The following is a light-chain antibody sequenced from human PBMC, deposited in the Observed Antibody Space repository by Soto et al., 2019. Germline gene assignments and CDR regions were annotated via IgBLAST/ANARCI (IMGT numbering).Light chain of an antibody. CDR3: MQALQIPPS. CDR1: QSLLHSNGYNY. J-gene: IGKJ4*01. Sequence: DIVMTQSPLSLPVTPGEPASISCRSSQSLLHSNGYNYLDWYLQKPGQSPQLLIYLDSNRASGVPDRFSGSGSGTEFTLKISRVEAEDVGVYYCMQALQIPPSFGGGTKVEIK. V-gene: IGKV2-28*01. CDR2: LDS.